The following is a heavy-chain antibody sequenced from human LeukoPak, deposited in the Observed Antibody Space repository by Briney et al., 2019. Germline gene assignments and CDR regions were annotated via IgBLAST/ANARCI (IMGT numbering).Heavy chain of an antibody. CDR2: IIPILGIA. J-gene: IGHJ1*01. CDR3: ARDRAPRAYCGGDCYPQYFQH. Sequence: SVKVSCKASGGTFSSYAISWVRQAPGQGLEWMGRIIPILGIANYAQKFQGRVTITADKSTSTAYMELSSLRSEDTAVYYCARDRAPRAYCGGDCYPQYFQHWGQGTLVTVSS. D-gene: IGHD2-21*02. V-gene: IGHV1-69*04. CDR1: GGTFSSYA.